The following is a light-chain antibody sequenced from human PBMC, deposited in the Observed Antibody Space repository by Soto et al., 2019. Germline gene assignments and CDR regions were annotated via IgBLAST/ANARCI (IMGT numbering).Light chain of an antibody. CDR2: HAS. V-gene: IGKV1-5*03. J-gene: IGKJ1*01. Sequence: DIQMTQSPSTLSASVGDRVTITCRASQSISSWLAWYRQKPGEAPKLLIYHASNLESGVPSRFSGSGSGTEFPLTISSLQPDDFATYYCQQYKAYSWTFGPGTKVEI. CDR1: QSISSW. CDR3: QQYKAYSWT.